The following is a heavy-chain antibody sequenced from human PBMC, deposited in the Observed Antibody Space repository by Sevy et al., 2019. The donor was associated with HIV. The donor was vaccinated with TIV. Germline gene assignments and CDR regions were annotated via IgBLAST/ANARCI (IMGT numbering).Heavy chain of an antibody. Sequence: GGSVRLSCAASGFTFSNYGMHWVRQAPGKGLEWVAVISYDGSNKYYADSVKGRFTISRDNSKNTLYLQMSSLRAEDTAVYYCAKVRIEWLRNYYYYYGMDVWGQGTTVTVSS. CDR2: ISYDGSNK. CDR1: GFTFSNYG. J-gene: IGHJ6*02. V-gene: IGHV3-30*18. D-gene: IGHD5-12*01. CDR3: AKVRIEWLRNYYYYYGMDV.